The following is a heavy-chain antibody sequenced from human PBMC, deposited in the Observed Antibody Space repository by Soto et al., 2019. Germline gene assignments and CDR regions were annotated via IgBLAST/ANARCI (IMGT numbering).Heavy chain of an antibody. Sequence: GGSLRLSCTASGFTFSNAWINWVRQAPGKGLEWVGRIKSKTAGGTTAFPAPVKARSGITSDDSRNLMYLQMNSPKTADKALYYCTADSYSTRIVVRFDYWGQGALVTVSS. J-gene: IGHJ4*02. CDR2: IKSKTAGGTT. CDR3: TADSYSTRIVVRFDY. V-gene: IGHV3-15*07. D-gene: IGHD2-2*01. CDR1: GFTFSNAW.